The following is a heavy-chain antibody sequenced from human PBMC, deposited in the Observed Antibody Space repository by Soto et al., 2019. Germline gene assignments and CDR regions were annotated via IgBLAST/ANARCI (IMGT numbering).Heavy chain of an antibody. CDR1: SGSISNINSY. Sequence: PSETLSLTCIASSGSISNINSYWAWMRQPPGKGLEWIGSIYYSGNTHYNASLRSRATISVDTSKNQFSLNLNSVTAADTAVYYCARHLWRVGGPTGFALWGQGTLVTVSS. D-gene: IGHD3-10*01. CDR3: ARHLWRVGGPTGFAL. J-gene: IGHJ5*02. V-gene: IGHV4-39*01. CDR2: IYYSGNT.